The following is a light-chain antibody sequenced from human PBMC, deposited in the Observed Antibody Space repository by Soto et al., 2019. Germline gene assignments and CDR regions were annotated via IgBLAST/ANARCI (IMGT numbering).Light chain of an antibody. Sequence: DIPMTQSPSSLSASVGDRVTITCRASQGISHYLSWYQQRPGKTPKLLIFSASTLQSAVPARFSGSGSGTDFTLTISSLQPEDIATYYCQQNYNAPLTFGGGTKVEIK. V-gene: IGKV1-39*01. J-gene: IGKJ4*01. CDR3: QQNYNAPLT. CDR2: SAS. CDR1: QGISHY.